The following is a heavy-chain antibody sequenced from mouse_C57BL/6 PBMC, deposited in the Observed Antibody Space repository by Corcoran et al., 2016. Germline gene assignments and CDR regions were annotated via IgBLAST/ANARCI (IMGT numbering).Heavy chain of an antibody. CDR2: IDPANGNT. CDR3: SRYYYGTSLYSFDY. D-gene: IGHD1-1*01. CDR1: GFNIKNTY. J-gene: IGHJ2*01. Sequence: EVQLQQSVAELVRPGASVKLSCTASGFNIKNTYMHWVKQRPEQGLEWIGRIDPANGNTKYDPKFQGKATITADTSSNTAYLQLSSLTSDDTAIYYCSRYYYGTSLYSFDYWGQGTTLTVSS. V-gene: IGHV14-3*01.